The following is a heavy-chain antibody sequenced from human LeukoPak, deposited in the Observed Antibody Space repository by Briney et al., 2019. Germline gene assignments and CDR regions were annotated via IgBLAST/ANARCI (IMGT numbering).Heavy chain of an antibody. CDR2: ISSSSSFI. Sequence: PGGSLRLSCAAPGFTFSSSNMDWVRQAPGKGLEWVSSISSSSSFIYYTDTVKGRFTISRDNTKNSLFLQMNSLRAEDTAVYFCAKEGRSTTPGYWGQGTLVTVSS. CDR3: AKEGRSTTPGY. CDR1: GFTFSSSN. V-gene: IGHV3-21*01. J-gene: IGHJ4*02. D-gene: IGHD6-13*01.